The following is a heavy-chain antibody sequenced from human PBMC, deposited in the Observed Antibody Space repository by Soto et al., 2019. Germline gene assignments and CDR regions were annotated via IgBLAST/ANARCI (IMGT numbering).Heavy chain of an antibody. CDR1: GFTFSSYA. V-gene: IGHV3-64*01. D-gene: IGHD3-3*01. J-gene: IGHJ4*02. Sequence: GGSLRLSCAASGFTFSSYAMHWVRQAPGKGLEYVSAISSNGGSTYYANSVKGRFTISRDNSKNTLYLQMGSLRAEDMAVYYCARSRTLGTIFGVVISPYPLDYWGQGTLVTVSP. CDR3: ARSRTLGTIFGVVISPYPLDY. CDR2: ISSNGGST.